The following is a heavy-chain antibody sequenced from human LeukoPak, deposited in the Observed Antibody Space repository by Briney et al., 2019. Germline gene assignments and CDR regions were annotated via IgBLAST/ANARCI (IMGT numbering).Heavy chain of an antibody. V-gene: IGHV3-30-3*01. CDR1: GFTFSSYA. Sequence: GGSLRLSCAASGFTFSSYAMHWVRQAPGKGLEWVAVISYDGSNKYYADSVKGRFTISRDNSKNTLYLQMNSQRAEDTAVYYCARATDDIVVVGEGGIDYWGQGTLVTVSS. CDR2: ISYDGSNK. CDR3: ARATDDIVVVGEGGIDY. J-gene: IGHJ4*02. D-gene: IGHD2-15*01.